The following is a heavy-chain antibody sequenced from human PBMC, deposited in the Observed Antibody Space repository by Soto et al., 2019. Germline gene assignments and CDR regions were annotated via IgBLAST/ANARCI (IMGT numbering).Heavy chain of an antibody. CDR2: ISGSGGST. CDR1: GFTFSSYA. J-gene: IGHJ3*02. Sequence: GGSLRLSCAASGFTFSSYAMSWVRQAPGKGLEWVSAISGSGGSTYYADSVKGRFTISRDNSKNTLYLQMNSLRAEDTAVYYCAKVPPLDDYGDYVGVAFDIWGQGTMVTVSS. D-gene: IGHD4-17*01. V-gene: IGHV3-23*01. CDR3: AKVPPLDDYGDYVGVAFDI.